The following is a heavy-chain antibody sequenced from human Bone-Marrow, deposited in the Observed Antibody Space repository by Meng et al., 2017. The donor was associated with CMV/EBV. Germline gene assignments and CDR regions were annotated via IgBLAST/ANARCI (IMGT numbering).Heavy chain of an antibody. Sequence: GESLKISCAASGFTFSSYWMSWVRQAPGKGLEWVSSISSTGSFIKYADSVEGRFTISRDNAKTSVYLQINSLRAEDTAVYYCAGVAYDYGDRHFAYWGQGALVTVSS. J-gene: IGHJ4*02. V-gene: IGHV3-21*01. CDR1: GFTFSSYW. CDR3: AGVAYDYGDRHFAY. D-gene: IGHD4-17*01. CDR2: ISSTGSFI.